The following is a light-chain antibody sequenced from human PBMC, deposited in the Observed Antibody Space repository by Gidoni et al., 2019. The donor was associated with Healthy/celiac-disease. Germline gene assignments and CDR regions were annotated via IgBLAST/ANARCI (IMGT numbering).Light chain of an antibody. CDR1: QSVSSN. CDR3: QQYNNWPPIX. J-gene: IGKJ5*01. CDR2: GAS. Sequence: EIVMTQSPATLSVSPGERATLSCRASQSVSSNLAWYQQKPGQAPRLLIYGASTRATGIPARFSGSGSGTEFTLTISSLQSEDFAVYYCQQYNNWPPIXFXQGTRL. V-gene: IGKV3-15*01.